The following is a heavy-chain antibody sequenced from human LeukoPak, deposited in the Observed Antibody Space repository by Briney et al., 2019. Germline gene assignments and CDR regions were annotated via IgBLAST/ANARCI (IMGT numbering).Heavy chain of an antibody. V-gene: IGHV3-7*01. CDR3: ARDPVRGYSGYEGDY. D-gene: IGHD5-12*01. Sequence: GGSLRLSCAASGFTFSSYWMSWVRQAPGKGLGWVANIKQDGSEKYYVDSVKGRFTISRDNAKNSLYLQMNSLRAEDTAVYYCARDPVRGYSGYEGDYWGQGTLVTVSS. CDR1: GFTFSSYW. CDR2: IKQDGSEK. J-gene: IGHJ4*02.